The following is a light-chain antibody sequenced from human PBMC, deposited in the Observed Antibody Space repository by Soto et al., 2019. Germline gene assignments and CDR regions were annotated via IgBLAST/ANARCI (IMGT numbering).Light chain of an antibody. Sequence: DVVMTQSPLSLPVILVQPASISCRSSQSLVYSDGPTYLNWCHQRPGQAQSRLIYKVSKRDSGVPDRLSGSRSGTDFALKISRVEAEDVGVYYCMKGTHWPRTFGQGTKVEIK. CDR1: QSLVYSDGPTY. CDR3: MKGTHWPRT. J-gene: IGKJ1*01. V-gene: IGKV2-30*01. CDR2: KVS.